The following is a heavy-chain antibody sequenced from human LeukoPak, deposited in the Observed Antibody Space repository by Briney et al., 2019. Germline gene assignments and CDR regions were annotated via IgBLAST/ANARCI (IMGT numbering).Heavy chain of an antibody. Sequence: PGGSLRLSYAASGFTVSSNYMSWVRQAPGKGLEWVSVIYSGGSTYYADSVKGRFTISRDNSKNTLYLQMNSLRAEDTAVYYCARAICSGGSCAIDYWGQGTLVTVSS. CDR2: IYSGGST. J-gene: IGHJ4*02. CDR3: ARAICSGGSCAIDY. D-gene: IGHD2-15*01. V-gene: IGHV3-53*01. CDR1: GFTVSSNY.